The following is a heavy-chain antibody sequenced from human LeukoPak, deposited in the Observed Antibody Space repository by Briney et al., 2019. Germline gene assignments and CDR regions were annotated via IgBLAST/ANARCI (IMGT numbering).Heavy chain of an antibody. CDR1: GGSISSGGYS. CDR2: IYHSGST. D-gene: IGHD3-10*01. V-gene: IGHV4-30-2*01. Sequence: SETLSLTCAVSGGSISSGGYSWSWIRQPPGKGLEWLGCIYHSGSTYYNPSLKSRVTISVDESKNQFSLRLTSVAAADTAVYFCARGNYYGSPDYWGQGTLATVSS. J-gene: IGHJ4*02. CDR3: ARGNYYGSPDY.